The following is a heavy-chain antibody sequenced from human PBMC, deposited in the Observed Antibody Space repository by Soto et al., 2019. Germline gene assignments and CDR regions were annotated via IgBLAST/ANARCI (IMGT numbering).Heavy chain of an antibody. CDR1: GFSLSNARMG. CDR2: IFSNDEK. V-gene: IGHV2-26*01. D-gene: IGHD3-10*01. J-gene: IGHJ6*02. Sequence: QVTLKESGPVLVKPTETLTLTCTVSGFSLSNARMGVSWIRQPPGKALEWLAHIFSNDEKSYSTSLKSRLTISKDTSKSQVVLTMTNMDPVDTATYYCARSRTRWFGVDYYYGMDVWGQGTTVTVSS. CDR3: ARSRTRWFGVDYYYGMDV.